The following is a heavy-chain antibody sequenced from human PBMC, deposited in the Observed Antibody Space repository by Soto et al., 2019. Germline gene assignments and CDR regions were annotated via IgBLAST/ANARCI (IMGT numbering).Heavy chain of an antibody. CDR2: ISAYNGNT. J-gene: IGHJ4*02. V-gene: IGHV1-18*01. CDR3: AKDPTGTTRNFAY. CDR1: GYTFTSYG. Sequence: ASVKVSCKASGYTFTSYGISWVRQAPGQGLEWMGWISAYNGNTNYAQKLQGRVTMTTDTSTSTAYMELNSLRADDTALYYCAKDPTGTTRNFAYWGQGTLVTVSS. D-gene: IGHD1-7*01.